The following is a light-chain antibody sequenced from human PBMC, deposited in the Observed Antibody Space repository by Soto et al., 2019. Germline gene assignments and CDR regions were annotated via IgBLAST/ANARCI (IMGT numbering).Light chain of an antibody. CDR3: QQYGTSTPWT. Sequence: EIVLTQSPGTLSLFPGERATLSCRASQNVGSKYLAWYQQKPGQAPRLLIYGASSRATGIPERFTGSGSGTDFTLTISRLEPEDSAVYYCQQYGTSTPWTFGQGTKVEIK. CDR1: QNVGSKY. J-gene: IGKJ1*01. V-gene: IGKV3-20*01. CDR2: GAS.